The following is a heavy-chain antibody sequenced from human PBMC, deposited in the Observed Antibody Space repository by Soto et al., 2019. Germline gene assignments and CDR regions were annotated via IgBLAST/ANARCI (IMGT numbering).Heavy chain of an antibody. V-gene: IGHV1-8*01. J-gene: IGHJ6*02. CDR1: GYTFTSYD. D-gene: IGHD2-8*01. CDR3: ARGVDAEVDV. CDR2: MSPNSGAT. Sequence: QVQLVQSGAEVTKPGASVKVSCKASGYTFTSYDINWVRQATGQGLEWMGWMSPNSGATGYAQKFQGRVTMTRDTSISTAYMELSNLRSEDTASYYCARGVDAEVDVWGQGSTVTVSS.